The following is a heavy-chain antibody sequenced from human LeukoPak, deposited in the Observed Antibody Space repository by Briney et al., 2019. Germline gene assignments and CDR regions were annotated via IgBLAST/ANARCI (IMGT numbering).Heavy chain of an antibody. CDR2: TSGGGGST. CDR3: AKMSARSLKSFEY. CDR1: GFTFSGYA. V-gene: IGHV3-23*01. J-gene: IGHJ4*02. Sequence: GGSLRLSCAASGFTFSGYAMSWVRQAPGKGLEWVSTTSGGGGSTYYADSVKGRFTISRDNSKNTLYLQMNSLRAEDTAIYYCAKMSARSLKSFEYWGQGTLVTVSS.